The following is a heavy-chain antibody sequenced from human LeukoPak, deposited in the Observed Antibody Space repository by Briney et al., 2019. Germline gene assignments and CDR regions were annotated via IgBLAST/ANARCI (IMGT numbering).Heavy chain of an antibody. CDR3: ARGPWGGYYYYGMDV. Sequence: NPSETLSLTCAVYGGSFSGYYWSWIRQPPGKGLEWIGEINHSGSTNYNPSLKSRVTISVDTSKNQFSLKLSSVTAADTAVYYCARGPWGGYYYYGMDVWGQGTTVTVSS. V-gene: IGHV4-34*01. D-gene: IGHD3-16*01. J-gene: IGHJ6*02. CDR2: INHSGST. CDR1: GGSFSGYY.